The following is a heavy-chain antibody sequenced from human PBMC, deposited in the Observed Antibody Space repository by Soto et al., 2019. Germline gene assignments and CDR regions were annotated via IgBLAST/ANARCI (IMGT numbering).Heavy chain of an antibody. CDR1: GYTFTTYG. CDR3: ARDNRKELWVEGLNAMDV. Sequence: QVQLVQSGPEVMKPGASVKVSCKASGYTFTTYGISWVRLAPGQGLEWLGWISGYNGQTNYAPRFRDRVTLTTDTSTRPTNMELRSLRADDTAIYFCARDNRKELWVEGLNAMDVWGQGTTVTVSS. CDR2: ISGYNGQT. D-gene: IGHD2-21*01. J-gene: IGHJ6*02. V-gene: IGHV1-18*01.